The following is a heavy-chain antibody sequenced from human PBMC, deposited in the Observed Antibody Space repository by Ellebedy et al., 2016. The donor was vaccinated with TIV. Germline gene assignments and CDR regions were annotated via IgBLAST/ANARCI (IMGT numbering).Heavy chain of an antibody. J-gene: IGHJ6*02. CDR3: ARDRDRSSWYFGGYYYYGMDV. Sequence: AASVKVSCKASGGTFSSYAISWVRQAPGQGLEWMGRIIPILGIANYAQKFQGRVTITADKSTSTAYMELSSLRSEETAVYYCARDRDRSSWYFGGYYYYGMDVWGQGTTVTVSS. CDR2: IIPILGIA. CDR1: GGTFSSYA. V-gene: IGHV1-69*04. D-gene: IGHD6-13*01.